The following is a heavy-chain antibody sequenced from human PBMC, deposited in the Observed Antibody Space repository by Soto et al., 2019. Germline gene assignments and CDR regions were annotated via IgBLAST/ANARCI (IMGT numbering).Heavy chain of an antibody. CDR1: GFSLSKARMG. D-gene: IGHD1-26*01. V-gene: IGHV2-26*01. CDR3: ARALREGLPIYYFDS. Sequence: QVTLKESGPVLVKPTETLTLTCTVSGFSLSKARMGVSWIRQPPGKALEWLAHIFWNDERSYNTSLKSRLTISRHTSKSQVVLTMTNVDPVDTGTYFCARALREGLPIYYFDSWGQGTLVTVSS. J-gene: IGHJ4*02. CDR2: IFWNDER.